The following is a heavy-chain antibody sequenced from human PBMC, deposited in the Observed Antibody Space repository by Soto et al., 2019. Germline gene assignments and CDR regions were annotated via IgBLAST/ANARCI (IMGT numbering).Heavy chain of an antibody. CDR3: ARDSRGYYYYYYMDV. D-gene: IGHD2-2*01. Sequence: ESGGGLVKPGGSLRLSCAASGFTFSSYSMNWVRQAPGKGLEWVSSISSSSSYIYYADSVKGRFTISRDNAKNSLYLQMNSLRAEDTAVYYCARDSRGYYYYYYMDVWGKGTTVTVSS. J-gene: IGHJ6*03. CDR2: ISSSSSYI. CDR1: GFTFSSYS. V-gene: IGHV3-21*01.